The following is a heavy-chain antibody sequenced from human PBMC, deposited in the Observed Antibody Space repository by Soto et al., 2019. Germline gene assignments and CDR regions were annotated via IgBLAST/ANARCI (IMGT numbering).Heavy chain of an antibody. Sequence: GSGPTLVNPTQTLPLTCTFSGFSLSTSGMCVSWIRQPPGKALEWLALIDWDDDKYYSTSLKTRLTISKDTSKNQVVLTMTNMDPVDTATYYCARSPWVRGVYYYGMDVWGQGTTVTVSS. CDR3: ARSPWVRGVYYYGMDV. CDR1: GFSLSTSGMC. J-gene: IGHJ6*02. CDR2: IDWDDDK. D-gene: IGHD3-10*01. V-gene: IGHV2-70*01.